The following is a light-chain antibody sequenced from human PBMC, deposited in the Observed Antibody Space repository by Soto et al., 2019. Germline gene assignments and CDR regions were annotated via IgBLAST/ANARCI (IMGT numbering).Light chain of an antibody. J-gene: IGLJ3*02. CDR1: TGVVTSGHY. V-gene: IGLV7-46*01. CDR2: ETS. Sequence: QAVVTQEPSLTVSPGGTVTLTCGSSTGVVTSGHYPYWFQQKPGQAPRTLIYETSNKHSWAPGRFSGSLLGGKAALTLSGAQPEDEAEYYCLLSYSGAWVFGGGTKVTVL. CDR3: LLSYSGAWV.